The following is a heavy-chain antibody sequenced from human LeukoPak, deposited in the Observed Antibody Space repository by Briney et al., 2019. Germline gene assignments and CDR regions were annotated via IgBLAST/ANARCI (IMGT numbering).Heavy chain of an antibody. CDR1: GFSFDNYW. J-gene: IGHJ4*02. CDR2: IKFDGSDK. V-gene: IGHV3-7*03. CDR3: TRDLREHYVWGSFQDY. D-gene: IGHD3-16*01. Sequence: GGSLRLSCAASGFSFDNYWMNWVRQAPGKGLEWVANIKFDGSDKYYGDSVKGRFTISRDNADNSLYLQMNSLRTEDTAVYYCTRDLREHYVWGSFQDYWGQGTLVTVSS.